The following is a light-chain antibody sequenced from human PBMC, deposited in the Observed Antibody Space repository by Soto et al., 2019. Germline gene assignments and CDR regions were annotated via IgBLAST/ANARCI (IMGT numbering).Light chain of an antibody. V-gene: IGLV2-8*01. CDR2: EVS. CDR3: TSYAGSNIWV. Sequence: QSALTQPTSASGSTGESVTISCTGTSSDVGAYNYVSWYQQYPGKAPKLMIYEVSKRPSGVPDRFSGSKSGKTASLTVSGLQPEDEADYYCTSYAGSNIWVFGGGTKVTV. J-gene: IGLJ3*02. CDR1: SSDVGAYNY.